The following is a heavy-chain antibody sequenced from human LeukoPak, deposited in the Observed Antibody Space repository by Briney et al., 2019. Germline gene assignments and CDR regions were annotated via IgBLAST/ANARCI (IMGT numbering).Heavy chain of an antibody. CDR3: ARGRGSTSRY. Sequence: GASVTVSFTASAYTFTIYGISWVRQAPGQGVEWMGWISTYNGNTNYAQNLQGRVTMTTDTSTSTAYMELRSLRSDDTAVYYCARGRGSTSRYWGQGTLVTVSS. V-gene: IGHV1-18*01. J-gene: IGHJ4*02. CDR1: AYTFTIYG. CDR2: ISTYNGNT. D-gene: IGHD5-12*01.